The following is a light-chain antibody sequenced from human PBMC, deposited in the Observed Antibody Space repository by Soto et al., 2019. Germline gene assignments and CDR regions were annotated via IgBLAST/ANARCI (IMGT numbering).Light chain of an antibody. J-gene: IGKJ2*01. V-gene: IGKV2-28*01. CDR1: QSLLHSNGYIY. Sequence: DIVMTQSPLSLPVTPGEPASISCRSSQSLLHSNGYIYLDWYLQTPGQSPQLLIFLGSNRAAGVTDRFSGSGSGTEFTLNISRVEAEEYGVYYCMQALQTPYTFGQGTQLGIK. CDR2: LGS. CDR3: MQALQTPYT.